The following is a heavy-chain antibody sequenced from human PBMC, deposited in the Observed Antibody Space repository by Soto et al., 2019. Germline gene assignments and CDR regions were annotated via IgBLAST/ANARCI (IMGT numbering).Heavy chain of an antibody. D-gene: IGHD1-26*01. CDR1: GYPFTNYG. V-gene: IGHV1-18*01. Sequence: QVQLVQSGAEVKKPGASVKVACKASGYPFTNYGISWVRQAPGQGLEWMGWISPYNGNTNSVQNFQGRVTMTPDTSTSTAYMELRSPRSDDTAVYYCARRREDPPYYFEDYWGQGTLVTVSS. CDR2: ISPYNGNT. CDR3: ARRREDPPYYFEDY. J-gene: IGHJ4*02.